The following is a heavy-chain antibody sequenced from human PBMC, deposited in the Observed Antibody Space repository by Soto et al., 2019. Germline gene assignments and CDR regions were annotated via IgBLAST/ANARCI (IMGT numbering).Heavy chain of an antibody. D-gene: IGHD6-13*01. Sequence: SETLSLTCAVYGGSFSAYCWSWIRQPPGKGLEWIGEVSQSGSSNYNPSRKIRVTIAVYTSKNQFSLRLSSVTAADTAVYYCAIGLKGYSSSWYVDWGQGTQVTVSS. CDR1: GGSFSAYC. J-gene: IGHJ4*02. V-gene: IGHV4-34*01. CDR3: AIGLKGYSSSWYVD. CDR2: VSQSGSS.